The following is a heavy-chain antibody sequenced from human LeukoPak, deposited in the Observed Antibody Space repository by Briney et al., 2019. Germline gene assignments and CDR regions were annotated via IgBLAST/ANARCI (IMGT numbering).Heavy chain of an antibody. CDR1: GGSTSSYY. CDR2: FHYSGST. J-gene: IGHJ4*02. CDR3: ARAFYGGNIDH. Sequence: SETLSLTCTVSGGSTSSYYWSWIRQPPGKGLEWIGYFHYSGSTNYNPSLKSRVTISVDTSKNLFSLKLSSVTAADTAVYYCARAFYGGNIDHWGQGTLVTVSS. D-gene: IGHD4-23*01. V-gene: IGHV4-59*01.